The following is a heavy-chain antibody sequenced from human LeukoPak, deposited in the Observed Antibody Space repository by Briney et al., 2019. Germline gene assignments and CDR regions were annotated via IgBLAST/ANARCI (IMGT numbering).Heavy chain of an antibody. V-gene: IGHV3-30-3*01. CDR3: TKVGQNSVYYYYYYYMDV. CDR1: GFTFSSYA. D-gene: IGHD1-26*01. J-gene: IGHJ6*03. Sequence: GGSLRLSCAASGFTFSSYAMHWVRQAPGKGLEWVAVISYDGSNKYYADSVKGRFTISRDNSKNTLYLQMNSLRAEDTAVYYCTKVGQNSVYYYYYYYMDVWGKGTTVTVSS. CDR2: ISYDGSNK.